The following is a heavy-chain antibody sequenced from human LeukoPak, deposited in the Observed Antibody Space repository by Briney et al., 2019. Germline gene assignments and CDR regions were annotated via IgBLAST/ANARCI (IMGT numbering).Heavy chain of an antibody. CDR2: INPNSGGT. Sequence: GASVKVSCKPSGYTFTGYYMHWVRQAPGQGLEWMGWINPNSGGTNYAQKFPGRVTMTRDPSISTAYMELSRPRSDGPAGFYFARDSSFYCSSTSCYAGNWFDPWGQGTLVTVSS. D-gene: IGHD2-2*01. J-gene: IGHJ5*02. CDR3: ARDSSFYCSSTSCYAGNWFDP. CDR1: GYTFTGYY. V-gene: IGHV1-2*02.